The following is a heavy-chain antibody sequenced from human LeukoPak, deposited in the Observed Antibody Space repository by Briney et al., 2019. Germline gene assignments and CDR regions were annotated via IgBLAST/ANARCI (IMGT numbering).Heavy chain of an antibody. CDR2: IIPIFGTA. CDR1: GGIFSTYA. Sequence: SVKVSCKASGGIFSTYAISWVRQAPGQGLEWMGGIIPIFGTANYAQKLQGRVTITTDESTSTAYMELSSLRSEDTAVYYCASKDNYYDSSGYWSYFDYWGQGALVTVCS. V-gene: IGHV1-69*05. CDR3: ASKDNYYDSSGYWSYFDY. D-gene: IGHD3-22*01. J-gene: IGHJ4*02.